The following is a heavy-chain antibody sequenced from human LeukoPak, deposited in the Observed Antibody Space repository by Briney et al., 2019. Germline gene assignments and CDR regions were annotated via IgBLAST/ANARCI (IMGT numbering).Heavy chain of an antibody. Sequence: LSLTCTVSGGSISSYYWSWIRQPPGKGLEWVSYISSSGSTIYYADSVKGRFTISRDNAKNSLYLQMNSLRAEDTAVYYCAKDLSVPAHYYYDSSGYLRDDYWGQGTLVTVSS. CDR1: GGSISSYY. V-gene: IGHV3-11*01. CDR3: AKDLSVPAHYYYDSSGYLRDDY. D-gene: IGHD3-22*01. CDR2: ISSSGSTI. J-gene: IGHJ4*02.